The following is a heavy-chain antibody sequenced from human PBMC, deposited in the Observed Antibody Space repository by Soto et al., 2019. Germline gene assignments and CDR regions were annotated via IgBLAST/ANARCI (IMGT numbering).Heavy chain of an antibody. V-gene: IGHV4-30-2*01. CDR2: IYHSGST. Sequence: SETLSLTCAVSGGSISSGGYSWGWIRQPPGKGLEWIGYIYHSGSTYYNPSLKSRVTISVDRSKNQFSLKLSSVTAADTDVYYCARVVEDGYKYKPHHFDYWGQGTLVTVSS. CDR1: GGSISSGGYS. D-gene: IGHD5-12*01. CDR3: ARVVEDGYKYKPHHFDY. J-gene: IGHJ4*02.